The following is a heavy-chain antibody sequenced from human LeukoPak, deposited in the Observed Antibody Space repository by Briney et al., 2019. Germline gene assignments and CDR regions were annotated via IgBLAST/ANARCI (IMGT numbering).Heavy chain of an antibody. Sequence: GGSLRLSRAASGFTFSSYEMNWVRQAPGKGLEWVSYISSSGSTIYYADSVKGRFTISRDNAKNSLYLQMNSLRAEDTAVYYCARDQRGGYSYGPNYFDYWGQGTLVTVSS. J-gene: IGHJ4*02. D-gene: IGHD5-18*01. CDR3: ARDQRGGYSYGPNYFDY. V-gene: IGHV3-48*03. CDR2: ISSSGSTI. CDR1: GFTFSSYE.